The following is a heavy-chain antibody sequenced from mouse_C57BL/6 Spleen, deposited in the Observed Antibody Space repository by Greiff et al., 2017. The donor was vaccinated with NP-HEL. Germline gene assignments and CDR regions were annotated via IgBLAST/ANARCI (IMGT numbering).Heavy chain of an antibody. Sequence: QVQLQQPGAELVKPGASVKLSCKASGYTFTSYWMHWVKQRPGQGLEWIGMIHPNSGSTNYNEKFKSKATLTVDKSSSTAYMQLSSLTSEDSAVYYCARSYYGSSYDFDVWGTGTTVTVSS. CDR1: GYTFTSYW. CDR3: ARSYYGSSYDFDV. V-gene: IGHV1-64*01. J-gene: IGHJ1*03. D-gene: IGHD1-1*01. CDR2: IHPNSGST.